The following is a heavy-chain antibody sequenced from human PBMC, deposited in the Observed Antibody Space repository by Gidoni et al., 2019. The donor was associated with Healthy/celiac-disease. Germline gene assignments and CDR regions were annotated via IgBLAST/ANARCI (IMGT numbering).Heavy chain of an antibody. CDR2: INHSGST. J-gene: IGHJ4*02. V-gene: IGHV4-34*01. Sequence: QVQLQQWGAGLLKPSETLSLTCAVYGGSFSGYYWSWIRQPPGKGLEWIGEINHSGSTNYNPSLKSRVTISVDTSKNQFSLKLSSVTAADTAVYYCARGGWFGELQFDYWGQGTLVTVSS. CDR3: ARGGWFGELQFDY. CDR1: GGSFSGYY. D-gene: IGHD3-10*01.